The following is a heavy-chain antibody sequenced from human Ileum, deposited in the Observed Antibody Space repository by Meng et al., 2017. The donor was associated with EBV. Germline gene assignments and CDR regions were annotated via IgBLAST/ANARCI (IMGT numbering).Heavy chain of an antibody. CDR1: GDSISNEHW. J-gene: IGHJ4*02. V-gene: IGHV4-4*02. CDR3: ASNGAFSLDH. CDR2: IHHTRGP. D-gene: IGHD2-8*01. Sequence: QVQLQESGAGLVGPSGTLSLTCSVSGDSISNEHWWSWVRTSPGKGLEWIGEIHHTRGPNYNPSLKSRVIISVDKSNNHFSLRLSGVTAADTAVYYCASNGAFSLDHWGQGTLVTVSS.